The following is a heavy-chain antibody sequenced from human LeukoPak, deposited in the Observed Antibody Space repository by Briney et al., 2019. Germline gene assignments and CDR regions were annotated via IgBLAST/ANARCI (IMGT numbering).Heavy chain of an antibody. Sequence: SVKVSCKASGGTFSSYAISWVRQAPGQGLEWMGGIIPIFGTANYAQKFQGRVTITADESTSTVYMELSSLRSEDTAVYYCARGGYCSGGSCYPASTYYFDYWGQGTLVTVSS. D-gene: IGHD2-15*01. J-gene: IGHJ4*02. V-gene: IGHV1-69*01. CDR3: ARGGYCSGGSCYPASTYYFDY. CDR1: GGTFSSYA. CDR2: IIPIFGTA.